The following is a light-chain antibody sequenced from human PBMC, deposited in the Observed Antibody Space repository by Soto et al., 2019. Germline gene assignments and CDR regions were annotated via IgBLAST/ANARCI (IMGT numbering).Light chain of an antibody. CDR3: CSYAGSFTWV. CDR2: EVT. V-gene: IGLV2-23*02. Sequence: QSVLTQPASVSGSPGQSITISCTGTSSDVGGYDLVSWYQQHPGKAPKLIIYEVTKRPSGVSNRFSGSKSGNTASLTISGLQAEDEADYYCCSYAGSFTWVFGGGTKVTVL. CDR1: SSDVGGYDL. J-gene: IGLJ3*02.